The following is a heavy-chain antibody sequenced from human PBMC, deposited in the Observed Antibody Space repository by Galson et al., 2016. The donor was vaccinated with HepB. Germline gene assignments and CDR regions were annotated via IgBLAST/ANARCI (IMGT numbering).Heavy chain of an antibody. CDR1: GYSLTSSGAG. D-gene: IGHD3-3*01. CDR3: ARNEGGFFSRQDYGMDV. V-gene: IGHV2-5*02. J-gene: IGHJ6*02. Sequence: PALVKPPQTLTLTCTLSGYSLTSSGAGVSWIRQPPGKALEWLALIYWDDDKRFSPSLKTRLSITKDTSKNQVFLTVTNVGPGDTGTSYCARNEGGFFSRQDYGMDVWGLGTAVTVAS. CDR2: IYWDDDK.